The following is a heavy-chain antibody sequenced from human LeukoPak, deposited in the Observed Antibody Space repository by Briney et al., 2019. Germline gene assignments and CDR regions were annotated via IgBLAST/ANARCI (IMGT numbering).Heavy chain of an antibody. V-gene: IGHV3-30*18. CDR2: ISYDASTK. CDR1: GFTFSNYG. D-gene: IGHD4-17*01. J-gene: IGHJ1*01. Sequence: GGSLRLSCAASGFTFSNYGMQWVRQAPGKGLDWVAVISYDASTKYYADSVKGRFTISRDNSKSTLYLQMNSLRAEDTAVYYCAKESGIRSYGAYFPHWGQGTLVTVSS. CDR3: AKESGIRSYGAYFPH.